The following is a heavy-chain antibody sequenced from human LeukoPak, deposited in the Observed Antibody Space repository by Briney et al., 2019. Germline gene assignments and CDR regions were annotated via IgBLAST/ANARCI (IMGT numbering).Heavy chain of an antibody. CDR2: IYYSGST. CDR3: ARHVWSYLDALDI. CDR1: GGSISSYY. V-gene: IGHV4-59*08. Sequence: SQTLSLTCAVSGGSISSYYWSWIRQPPGKGLEWSGYIYYSGSTNYNPSLKSRVTISVDTSKNQYSLKLSSVTAADTAVYYCARHVWSYLDALDIWGQGTMVTVSS. D-gene: IGHD1-26*01. J-gene: IGHJ3*02.